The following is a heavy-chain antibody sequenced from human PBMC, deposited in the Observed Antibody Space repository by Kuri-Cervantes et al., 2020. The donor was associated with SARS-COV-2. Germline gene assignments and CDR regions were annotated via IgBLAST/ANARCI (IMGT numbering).Heavy chain of an antibody. J-gene: IGHJ4*02. Sequence: GESLKISCAASGFTFSDYYMSWIRQAPGKGLEWVGRIKSKTDGGTTDYAAPVKGRFTISRDDSKNTLYLQMNSLKTEDTAVHYCTTLLLGYWGQGTLVTVSS. V-gene: IGHV3-15*01. CDR3: TTLLLGY. CDR1: GFTFSDYY. D-gene: IGHD2/OR15-2a*01. CDR2: IKSKTDGGTT.